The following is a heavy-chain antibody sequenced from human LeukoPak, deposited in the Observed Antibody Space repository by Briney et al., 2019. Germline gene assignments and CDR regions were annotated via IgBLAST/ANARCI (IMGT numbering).Heavy chain of an antibody. J-gene: IGHJ4*02. V-gene: IGHV4-59*11. Sequence: PGTLSLTCTVSGGSISSHYWSWIRQPPGKGLEWIGYIYYSGSTNYKPSLKSRVTISVDTSKNQFSLKLSSVTAADTAVYYCARSPVATVFDYWGQGTLVTVSS. CDR3: ARSPVATVFDY. CDR1: GGSISSHY. CDR2: IYYSGST. D-gene: IGHD5-12*01.